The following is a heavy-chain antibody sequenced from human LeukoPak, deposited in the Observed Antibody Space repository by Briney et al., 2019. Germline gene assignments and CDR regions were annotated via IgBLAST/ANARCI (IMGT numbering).Heavy chain of an antibody. D-gene: IGHD2-2*01. V-gene: IGHV4-38-2*01. J-gene: IGHJ4*02. CDR2: IYHSGST. Sequence: PSETLSLTCAVSGYSISSGYYWGWMRQPPGKGLEWIGSIYHSGSTYYNPSLKSRVTISVDTSKNQFSLKLSSVTAADTAVYYCARRMGDIVVVPAAPNYFDYWGQGTLVTVSS. CDR1: GYSISSGYY. CDR3: ARRMGDIVVVPAAPNYFDY.